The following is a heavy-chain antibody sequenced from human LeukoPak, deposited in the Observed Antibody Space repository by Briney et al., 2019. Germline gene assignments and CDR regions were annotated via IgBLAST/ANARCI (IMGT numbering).Heavy chain of an antibody. J-gene: IGHJ6*02. CDR3: ARHYWSKTRCYHYGMDV. D-gene: IGHD3-3*01. Sequence: GESLKISWKGSGYSFTNYWIGWVRQMPGKGLEWMGISYPGDSDTRSSPSFQGQLTNSADKSISTAYLQWSSLKASDTAMYYCARHYWSKTRCYHYGMDVWGQGTTVNV. CDR2: SYPGDSDT. CDR1: GYSFTNYW. V-gene: IGHV5-51*01.